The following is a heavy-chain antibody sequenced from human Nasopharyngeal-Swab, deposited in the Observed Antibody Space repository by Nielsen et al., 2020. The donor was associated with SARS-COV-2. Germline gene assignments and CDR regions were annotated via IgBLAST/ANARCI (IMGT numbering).Heavy chain of an antibody. CDR1: GFTFSSYA. CDR2: ISSSSSYI. J-gene: IGHJ6*03. V-gene: IGHV3-21*01. Sequence: GESLKISCTASGFTFSSYAMSWVRQAPGKGLEWVSSISSSSSYIYYADSMKGRFTISRDNAKNSVYLQMNSLRVEDTAIYYCASLHDYARPRGRYYYYMDVWGKGTTVTVSS. D-gene: IGHD4-17*01. CDR3: ASLHDYARPRGRYYYYMDV.